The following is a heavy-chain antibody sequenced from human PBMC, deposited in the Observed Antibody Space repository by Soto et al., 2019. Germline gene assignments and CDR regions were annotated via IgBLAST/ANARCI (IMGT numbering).Heavy chain of an antibody. CDR2: ISYDGSNQ. CDR1: GFTFSSYA. D-gene: IGHD3-22*01. V-gene: IGHV3-30-3*01. CDR3: ARDSRYPENYSDSSGYFHPGTFDI. J-gene: IGHJ3*02. Sequence: PGGSLRLSCAASGFTFSSYAMHWVRLPPGKGLEWVAVISYDGSNQYYADSVKGRFTISRDNSKNTLFLQMNSLRAEDTAVYFCARDSRYPENYSDSSGYFHPGTFDIWGQGTMVTVSS.